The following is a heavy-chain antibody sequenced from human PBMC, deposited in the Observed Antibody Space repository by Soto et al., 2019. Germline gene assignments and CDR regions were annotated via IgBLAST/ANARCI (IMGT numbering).Heavy chain of an antibody. CDR3: AKDPAHGGYYYYGMDV. D-gene: IGHD3-10*01. V-gene: IGHV3-23*01. Sequence: PGGSLRLSCAASGFTFSSYAMSWVRQAPGKGLEWVSAISGSGGSTYYADSVKGRFTISRDNSKNTLYLQMNSLRAEDTAVYYCAKDPAHGGYYYYGMDVWGQGTTVTVSS. J-gene: IGHJ6*02. CDR2: ISGSGGST. CDR1: GFTFSSYA.